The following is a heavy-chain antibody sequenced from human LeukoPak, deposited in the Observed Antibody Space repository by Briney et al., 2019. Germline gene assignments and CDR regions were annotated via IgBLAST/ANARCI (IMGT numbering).Heavy chain of an antibody. Sequence: ASVKVSCKAPGGTFSSYAISWVRQAPGQGLEWMGGIIPIFGTANYAQKFQGRVTITTDESTSTAYMELSSLRSEDTAVYYCASNSRDGYSSWFDPWGQGTLVTVSS. CDR3: ASNSRDGYSSWFDP. D-gene: IGHD5-24*01. CDR2: IIPIFGTA. CDR1: GGTFSSYA. V-gene: IGHV1-69*05. J-gene: IGHJ5*02.